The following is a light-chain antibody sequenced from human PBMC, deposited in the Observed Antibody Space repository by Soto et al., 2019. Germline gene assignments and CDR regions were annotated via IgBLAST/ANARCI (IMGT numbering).Light chain of an antibody. CDR2: GAS. CDR3: QQYGSSGT. CDR1: QSVSNDF. V-gene: IGKV3-20*01. Sequence: EIVLTQSPGILSLSPGERATLSCRASQSVSNDFLAWYQQQPGQAPRLLIYGASTRATDVPDRFSGSGSGADLTLSISRLEPEDFAVYYCQQYGSSGTFGQGTKVDI. J-gene: IGKJ1*01.